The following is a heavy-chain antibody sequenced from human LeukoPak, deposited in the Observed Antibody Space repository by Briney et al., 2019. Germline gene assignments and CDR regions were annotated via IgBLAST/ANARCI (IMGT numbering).Heavy chain of an antibody. CDR2: INSDGSST. V-gene: IGHV3-74*01. CDR3: ARKRLSPNWFDP. D-gene: IGHD3-16*02. Sequence: GGSLRLSCAAPGFTFSSYWMHWGRHARGKGLGWVSRINSDGSSTNYADSVKGRFTISRDNAKNTLYLQMNSLRAEDTAVYYCARKRLSPNWFDPWGQGTLVTVSS. J-gene: IGHJ5*02. CDR1: GFTFSSYW.